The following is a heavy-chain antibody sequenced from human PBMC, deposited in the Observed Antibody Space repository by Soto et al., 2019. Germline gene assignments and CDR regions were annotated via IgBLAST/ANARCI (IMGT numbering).Heavy chain of an antibody. V-gene: IGHV3-30*18. D-gene: IGHD5-12*01. J-gene: IGHJ4*02. Sequence: GGSLRLSCAASGFTFSSYGMHWVRQAPGKGLEWVAVISYDGSNKYYADSVKGRFTISRDNSKNTLYLQMNSLRAEDTAVYYCAKGTGDGYTLRYWGQGTLVTVSS. CDR1: GFTFSSYG. CDR3: AKGTGDGYTLRY. CDR2: ISYDGSNK.